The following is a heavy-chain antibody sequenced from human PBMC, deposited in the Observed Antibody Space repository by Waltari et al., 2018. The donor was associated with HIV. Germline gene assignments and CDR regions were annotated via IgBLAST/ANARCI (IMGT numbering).Heavy chain of an antibody. J-gene: IGHJ4*02. CDR3: ARFRTVRATDFDY. CDR2: ITGSGNTI. V-gene: IGHV3-11*01. Sequence: VQRWRLGEGWLRLGGSWRLAGATPGSTFGATDMGWIRQVPGKGLQWLSYITGSGNTIYYADSVKGRFTISRDNAKNSLFLQMNSLRAEDTAVYYCARFRTVRATDFDYWGQGTLVTVSS. CDR1: GSTFGATD. D-gene: IGHD1-26*01.